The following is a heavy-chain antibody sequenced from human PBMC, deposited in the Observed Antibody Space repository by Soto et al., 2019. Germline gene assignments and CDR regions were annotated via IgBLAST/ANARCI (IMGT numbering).Heavy chain of an antibody. CDR3: ARDLGSGWYNY. Sequence: ASVKVSCKASGGTFSSYAISWVRQAPGQGLEWMGGIIPIFGTANYAQNFQGRVTIAADESTNTAYMELSSLRSEDTAVYYCARDLGSGWYNYWGQGTLVTVSS. CDR2: IIPIFGTA. D-gene: IGHD6-19*01. J-gene: IGHJ4*02. V-gene: IGHV1-69*13. CDR1: GGTFSSYA.